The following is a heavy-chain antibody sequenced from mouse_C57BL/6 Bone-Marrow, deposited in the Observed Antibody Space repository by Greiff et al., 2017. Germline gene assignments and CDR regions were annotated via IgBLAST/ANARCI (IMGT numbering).Heavy chain of an antibody. D-gene: IGHD2-3*01. CDR2: IYPRSGNT. V-gene: IGHV1-81*01. CDR3: ARSDGYYFDY. Sequence: LEESGAELARPGASVKLSCKASGYTFTSYGISWVKQRTGQGLEWIGEIYPRSGNTYYNEKFKGKATLTADKSSSTAYMELRSLTSEDSAVYFCARSDGYYFDYWGQGTTLTVSS. CDR1: GYTFTSYG. J-gene: IGHJ2*01.